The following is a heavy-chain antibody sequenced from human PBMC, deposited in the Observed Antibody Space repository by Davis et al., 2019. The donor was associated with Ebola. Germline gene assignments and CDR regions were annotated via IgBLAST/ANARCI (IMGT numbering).Heavy chain of an antibody. CDR3: ARGLGCSGGSCYSPIGYYYGLDV. J-gene: IGHJ6*02. Sequence: GESLKISCEASGYRFTSYWINWVRQMPGKGLEWMGRIDPSDSHTTYSPSFQGHVTLSADGSISTAYLQWGGLKASDTAIYYCARGLGCSGGSCYSPIGYYYGLDVWGQGTTVIVSS. V-gene: IGHV5-10-1*01. CDR1: GYRFTSYW. D-gene: IGHD2-15*01. CDR2: IDPSDSHT.